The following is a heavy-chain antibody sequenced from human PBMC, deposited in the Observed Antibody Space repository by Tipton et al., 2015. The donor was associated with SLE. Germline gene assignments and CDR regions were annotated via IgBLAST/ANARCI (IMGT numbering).Heavy chain of an antibody. J-gene: IGHJ6*02. Sequence: GSLRLSCAASGFTFSDYYMSWIRQAPGKGLEWVSYISSSGSTIYYADSVKGRFTISRDNAKNSLYLQMNSLRVEDTAVYYCARYRNRYYYHGMEVWGQGTTVTVSS. V-gene: IGHV3-11*04. CDR1: GFTFSDYY. CDR3: ARYRNRYYYHGMEV. D-gene: IGHD1-14*01. CDR2: ISSSGSTI.